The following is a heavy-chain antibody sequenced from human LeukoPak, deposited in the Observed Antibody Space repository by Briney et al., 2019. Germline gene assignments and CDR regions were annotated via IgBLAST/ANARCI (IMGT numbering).Heavy chain of an antibody. Sequence: GGSLRLSCAASGFSFSNYAMGWVRRAPGRGLEWVSSISDNGDSTYYADSVKGRFTISRDNSKNTLYLQMNSLRAEDTAVYHCAKRPDQIGYWGQGTLVTVSS. CDR1: GFSFSNYA. CDR3: AKRPDQIGY. J-gene: IGHJ4*02. V-gene: IGHV3-23*01. CDR2: ISDNGDST.